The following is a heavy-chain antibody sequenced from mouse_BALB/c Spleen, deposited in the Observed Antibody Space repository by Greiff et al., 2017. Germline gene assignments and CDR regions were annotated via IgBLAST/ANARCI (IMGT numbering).Heavy chain of an antibody. J-gene: IGHJ4*01. D-gene: IGHD1-1*01. Sequence: QVQLKESGAELMKPGASVKISCKATGYTFSSYWIEWVKQRPGHGLEWIGEILPGSGSTNYNEKFKGKATFTADTSSNTAYMQLSSLTSEDSAVYYCARRAIYYYMDYWGQGTSVTVSS. CDR3: ARRAIYYYMDY. CDR1: GYTFSSYW. V-gene: IGHV1-9*01. CDR2: ILPGSGST.